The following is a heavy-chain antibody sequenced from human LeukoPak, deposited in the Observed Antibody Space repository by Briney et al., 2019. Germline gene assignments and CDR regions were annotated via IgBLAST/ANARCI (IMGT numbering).Heavy chain of an antibody. V-gene: IGHV3-7*01. D-gene: IGHD3-9*01. CDR3: ARGPRGAADYDILTGYYTHTMYYFDY. CDR1: GCTFSSYW. J-gene: IGHJ4*02. Sequence: GGSLRLSCAASGCTFSSYWMNWVRQAPGKGLERVANIKQDGSEKYYVDSVKGRFTISRDNAKNSLYLQMNSLRAEDTAVYYCARGPRGAADYDILTGYYTHTMYYFDYWGQGTLVTVSS. CDR2: IKQDGSEK.